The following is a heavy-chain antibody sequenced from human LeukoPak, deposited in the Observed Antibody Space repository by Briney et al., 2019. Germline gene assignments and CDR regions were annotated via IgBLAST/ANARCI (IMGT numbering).Heavy chain of an antibody. CDR2: ISTSSTTM. J-gene: IGHJ4*02. Sequence: PGESLRLSCAASGFTFSNHNMNWVRQAPGKGLEWVSYISTSSTTMYYADSVKGRFTISRDNAKNLLYLQMNSLRAEDTAVYYCAKFAVGFGESNFDYWGQGTLVTVSS. CDR1: GFTFSNHN. V-gene: IGHV3-48*01. CDR3: AKFAVGFGESNFDY. D-gene: IGHD3-10*01.